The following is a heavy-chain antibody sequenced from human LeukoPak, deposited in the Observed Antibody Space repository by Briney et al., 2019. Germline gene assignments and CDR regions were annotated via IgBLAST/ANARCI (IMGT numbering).Heavy chain of an antibody. J-gene: IGHJ4*02. CDR2: INHSGST. CDR3: ARRIGGYWRGGYFDD. V-gene: IGHV4-34*01. D-gene: IGHD1-26*01. CDR1: GGSFSGYY. Sequence: PSETLYLSCAVYGGSFSGYYWSWIRQPPGKGLEWIGEINHSGSTKYNPYHKSRVITIIDTSTNTSSLKVSSVTAADTAVYYCARRIGGYWRGGYFDDWGQGTLVTVSS.